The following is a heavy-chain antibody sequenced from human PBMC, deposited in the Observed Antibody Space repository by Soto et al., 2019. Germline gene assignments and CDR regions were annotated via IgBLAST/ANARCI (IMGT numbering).Heavy chain of an antibody. CDR2: IDYSGST. J-gene: IGHJ6*04. CDR1: AGSISSGDYY. V-gene: IGHV4-30-4*01. CDR3: ARGSELGLLWFGETTGNGMDV. D-gene: IGHD3-10*01. Sequence: QVQLQESGPGLVKPSQTLSLTCTVYAGSISSGDYYWSWIRQPPGKGLEWIGYIDYSGSTYYNPSLKSRVTIAVDTSKPQFSLKLSAVTAADTAVYDCARGSELGLLWFGETTGNGMDVWGKGTTVTVSS.